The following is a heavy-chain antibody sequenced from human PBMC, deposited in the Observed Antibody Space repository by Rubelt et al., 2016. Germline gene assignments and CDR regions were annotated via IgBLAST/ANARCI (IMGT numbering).Heavy chain of an antibody. CDR1: GFTFSDYA. V-gene: IGHV3-30*04. J-gene: IGHJ4*02. CDR3: ATDLGPWRDSSGWYGAFDY. CDR2: ISFDGSNE. D-gene: IGHD6-19*01. Sequence: RSLRLSCAASGFTFSDYAMHWVRQAPGKGLEWVAVISFDGSNEYYADSVRGRFTISRDSSKNTLYLQMNSLKTDDTAVYYCATDLGPWRDSSGWYGAFDYWGQGTLVTVSS.